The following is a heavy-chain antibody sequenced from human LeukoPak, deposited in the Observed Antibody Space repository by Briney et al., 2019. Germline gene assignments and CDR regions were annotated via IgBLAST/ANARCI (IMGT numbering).Heavy chain of an antibody. V-gene: IGHV3-30*02. CDR3: ATFTAMVRDYYYYYGMDV. D-gene: IGHD5-18*01. Sequence: HPGGSLRLSCAASGFTFSSYGMHWVRQAPGKGLEWVAFIRYDGSNKYYADSVKGRFTISRDNSKNTLYLQMNSLRAEDTAVYYCATFTAMVRDYYYYYGMDVWGQGTTVTVFS. CDR2: IRYDGSNK. CDR1: GFTFSSYG. J-gene: IGHJ6*02.